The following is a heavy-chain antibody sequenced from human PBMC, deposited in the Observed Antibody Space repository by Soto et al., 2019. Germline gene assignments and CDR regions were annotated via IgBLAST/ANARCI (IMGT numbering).Heavy chain of an antibody. CDR2: VSAYNGNT. J-gene: IGHJ4*02. CDR3: ARDREGMAVTGGYYVDY. Sequence: QVLLVQSGAEVKESGDSVKVACKASGYAFISYGISWVRQAPGQGLEWMGWVSAYNGNTNYAQKFQGRVTMTTDTATHTAYIDLRSLRSDDTAVYYCARDREGMAVTGGYYVDYWGQGTLVTVSS. V-gene: IGHV1-18*01. D-gene: IGHD6-19*01. CDR1: GYAFISYG.